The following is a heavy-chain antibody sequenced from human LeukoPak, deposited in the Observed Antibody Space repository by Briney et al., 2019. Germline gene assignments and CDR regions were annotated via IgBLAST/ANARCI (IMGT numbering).Heavy chain of an antibody. Sequence: GGSLRLSCTASGITFSNACMTWVRQAPGKGLEWVGRINSKTDGGTTDYTAPVKGRFTISRDDSKNTLYLQMNSLKTEDTAVYYCATFRATTVVSGDSWGQGTLVTVSS. D-gene: IGHD4-23*01. V-gene: IGHV3-15*01. CDR1: GITFSNAC. J-gene: IGHJ4*02. CDR3: ATFRATTVVSGDS. CDR2: INSKTDGGTT.